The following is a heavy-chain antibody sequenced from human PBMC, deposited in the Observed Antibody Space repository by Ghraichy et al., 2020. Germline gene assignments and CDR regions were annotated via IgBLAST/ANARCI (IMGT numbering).Heavy chain of an antibody. D-gene: IGHD3-22*01. V-gene: IGHV4-38-2*02. Sequence: SDTLSLTCTVSGYSISSGYYWGWIRQPPGKGLEWIGSIYHSGSTYYNPSLKSRVTTSVDTSKNQFSLKLSSVTAADTAVYYCARGYYYDSSGYFDYWGQGTLVTVSS. CDR3: ARGYYYDSSGYFDY. J-gene: IGHJ4*02. CDR2: IYHSGST. CDR1: GYSISSGYY.